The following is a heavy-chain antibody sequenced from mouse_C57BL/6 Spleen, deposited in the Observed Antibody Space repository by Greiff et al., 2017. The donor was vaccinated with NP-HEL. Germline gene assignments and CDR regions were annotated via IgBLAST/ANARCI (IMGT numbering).Heavy chain of an antibody. CDR2: IDPSDSET. J-gene: IGHJ2*01. CDR3: ARRGWDY. D-gene: IGHD3-3*01. Sequence: QVQLQQPGAELVRPGSSVKLSCKASGYTFTSYWMHWVKQRPIQGLEWIGNIDPSDSETHYNQKFKDKATLTVDKSSSTAYMELRSLTSEDSAVYYCARRGWDYWGQGTTLTVSS. V-gene: IGHV1-52*01. CDR1: GYTFTSYW.